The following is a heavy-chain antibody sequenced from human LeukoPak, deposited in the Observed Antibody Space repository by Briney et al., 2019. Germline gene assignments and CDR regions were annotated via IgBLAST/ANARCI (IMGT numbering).Heavy chain of an antibody. CDR1: GYTFTNNY. J-gene: IGHJ4*02. CDR3: AKDDPPYCSGGSCYSY. Sequence: ASVKVSCKASGYTFTNNYLHWVRQAPGQGLEWMGMIYPRDGSTSYAQNFQGRVTVTRDTSTTTVHMELRGLRSEDTAVYYCAKDDPPYCSGGSCYSYWGQGTLVTVSS. CDR2: IYPRDGST. D-gene: IGHD2-15*01. V-gene: IGHV1-46*01.